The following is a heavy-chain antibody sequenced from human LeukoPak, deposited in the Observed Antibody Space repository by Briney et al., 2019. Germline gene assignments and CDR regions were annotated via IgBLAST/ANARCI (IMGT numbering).Heavy chain of an antibody. Sequence: SETLSLTCTVSGGSISSSSYYWGWIRQPPGKGLEWIASIYYSGSTYYNPSLKSRVTISVDTSKNQFSLKLSSVTAADTAVYYCARQSSCRWPSCRNYFDYWGQGTLVTVSS. CDR2: IYYSGST. V-gene: IGHV4-39*01. CDR3: ARQSSCRWPSCRNYFDY. D-gene: IGHD2-15*01. CDR1: GGSISSSSYY. J-gene: IGHJ4*02.